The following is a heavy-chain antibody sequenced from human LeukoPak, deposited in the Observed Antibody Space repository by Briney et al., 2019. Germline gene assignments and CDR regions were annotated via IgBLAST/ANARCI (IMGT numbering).Heavy chain of an antibody. CDR3: AKVMVWGRGYCSGGSCRTFDY. CDR1: GFTFSSYG. J-gene: IGHJ4*02. Sequence: GGSLRLSCAASGFTFSSYGMHWVRQAPGKGLEWVAFIRYDGSNKYYADSVKGRFTISRDNSKNTLYLQMNSLRAEDTAVYYCAKVMVWGRGYCSGGSCRTFDYWGQGTLVTVSS. CDR2: IRYDGSNK. D-gene: IGHD2-15*01. V-gene: IGHV3-30*02.